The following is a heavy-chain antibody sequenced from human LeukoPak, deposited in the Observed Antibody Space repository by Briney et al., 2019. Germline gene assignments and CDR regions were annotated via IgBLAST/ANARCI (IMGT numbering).Heavy chain of an antibody. D-gene: IGHD6-13*01. CDR2: IWYDGSNK. V-gene: IGHV3-33*03. CDR3: AKGIAAADFNWFDP. CDR1: GFTFSSYG. Sequence: GGSLRLSCAASGFTFSSYGMHWVRQAPGKGLEWVAVIWYDGSNKYYADSVKGRFTISRDKSKNTLYLQMNSLRAEDTAVYYCAKGIAAADFNWFDPWGQGTPVTVSS. J-gene: IGHJ5*02.